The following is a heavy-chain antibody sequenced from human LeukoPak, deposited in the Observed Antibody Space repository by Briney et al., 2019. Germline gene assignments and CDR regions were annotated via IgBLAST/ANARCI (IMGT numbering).Heavy chain of an antibody. Sequence: GGSLRLSCAASGFTFDDYAMHWVRQAPGKGLEWVSGISWNSGSIGYADSVKGRFTISRDNAKNSLYLQMNSLRAEDTALYYCAKDIGPFDPWGQGTLVTVSS. V-gene: IGHV3-9*01. CDR3: AKDIGPFDP. CDR1: GFTFDDYA. J-gene: IGHJ5*02. CDR2: ISWNSGSI.